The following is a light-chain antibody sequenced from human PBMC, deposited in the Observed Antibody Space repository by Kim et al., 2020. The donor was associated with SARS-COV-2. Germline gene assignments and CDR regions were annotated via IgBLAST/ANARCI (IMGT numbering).Light chain of an antibody. V-gene: IGLV3-19*01. J-gene: IGLJ2*01. CDR2: GKN. CDR1: SLRSYY. Sequence: VALGQTVRSTCQGASLRSYYASWYQQKPGQAPVLVIYGKNNRPSGIPDRFSGSSSGNTASLTITGAQAEDEADYYCNSRDSSGNLLFGGGTQLTVL. CDR3: NSRDSSGNLL.